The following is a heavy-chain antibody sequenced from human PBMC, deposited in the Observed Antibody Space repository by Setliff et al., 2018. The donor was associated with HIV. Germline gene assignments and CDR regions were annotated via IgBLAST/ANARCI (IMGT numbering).Heavy chain of an antibody. J-gene: IGHJ5*02. CDR3: ARVLLRTNPLYGVASNWFDP. Sequence: GGSLRLSCAASGFTFSDFWMYWVRQAPGKGLEWVANISQEGNKKYYVGSVKGRFTSSRDNAKSSLFLQMSGLRPEDTAVYYCARVLLRTNPLYGVASNWFDPWGQGTLVTVSS. CDR2: ISQEGNKK. D-gene: IGHD2-8*01. V-gene: IGHV3-7*03. CDR1: GFTFSDFW.